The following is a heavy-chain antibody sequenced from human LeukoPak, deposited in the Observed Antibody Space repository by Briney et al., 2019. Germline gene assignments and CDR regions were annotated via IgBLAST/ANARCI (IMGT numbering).Heavy chain of an antibody. CDR1: GITVSTSC. V-gene: IGHV3-53*01. D-gene: IGHD5/OR15-5a*01. J-gene: IGHJ5*02. CDR3: GRERGGGGDVFDVWFDP. CDR2: IYSSGNT. Sequence: AGGSLRLSCAASGITVSTSCMSWVRQAPGKGLEWVSVIYSSGNTLYADSVRGRFTISRDNSNNTLHLQMNSLRAEDTAVYYCGRERGGGGDVFDVWFDPWGQGTLVTVSS.